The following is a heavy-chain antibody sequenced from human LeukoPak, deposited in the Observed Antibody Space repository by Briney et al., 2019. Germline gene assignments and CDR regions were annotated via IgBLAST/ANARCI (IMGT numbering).Heavy chain of an antibody. V-gene: IGHV3-74*01. CDR3: ARDLGEYYDSSGTLG. J-gene: IGHJ4*02. CDR2: INSDGSST. D-gene: IGHD3-22*01. CDR1: GFTFSSYW. Sequence: GGSLRLSCAASGFTFSSYWMHWVRQAPGKGLVWVSRINSDGSSTSYADSVKGRFTISRDNAKNTLYLQMNSLRAEDTAVYHCARDLGEYYDSSGTLGWGQGTLVTVSS.